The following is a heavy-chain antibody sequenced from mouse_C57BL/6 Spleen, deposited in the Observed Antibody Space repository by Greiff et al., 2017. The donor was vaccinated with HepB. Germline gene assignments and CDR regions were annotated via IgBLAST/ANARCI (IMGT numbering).Heavy chain of an antibody. D-gene: IGHD1-1*01. J-gene: IGHJ2*01. V-gene: IGHV1-9*01. Sequence: QVQLQQSGAELMKPGASVKLSCKATGYTFTGYWIEWVKQRPGHGLEWIGEILPGSGSTNYNEKFKGKATFTADTSSNTAYMQLSLTTEDSAIYYCARSTVVASYYFDYWGQGTTLTVSS. CDR2: ILPGSGST. CDR1: GYTFTGYW. CDR3: ARSTVVASYYFDY.